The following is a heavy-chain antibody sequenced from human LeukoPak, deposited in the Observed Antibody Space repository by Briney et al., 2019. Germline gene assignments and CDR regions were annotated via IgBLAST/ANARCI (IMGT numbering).Heavy chain of an antibody. CDR3: AKDIRTGGAFDI. D-gene: IGHD2-8*02. CDR1: GFTFDDYA. J-gene: IGHJ3*02. Sequence: GGSLRLSCAASGFTFDDYAMHWVRQAPGKGLEWVSGISWNSGSIGYADSVKGRFTISRDNAKNSLYLQMNSLRAEDTALYYCAKDIRTGGAFDIWGQGTMVTVSS. V-gene: IGHV3-9*01. CDR2: ISWNSGSI.